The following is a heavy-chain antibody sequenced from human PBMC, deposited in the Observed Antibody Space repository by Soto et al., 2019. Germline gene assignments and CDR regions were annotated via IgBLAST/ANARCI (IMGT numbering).Heavy chain of an antibody. Sequence: GGSLSLSCAASGFTFSSCALSWVRQAPGKGLEWVSDISDSGDRTCYADPVKGRFTISRDNSKNTLYLQMNSLRAEDTAVYYCAKPRAVAGTSFFDYWGQGTLVTVSS. CDR1: GFTFSSCA. D-gene: IGHD6-19*01. V-gene: IGHV3-23*01. CDR2: ISDSGDRT. CDR3: AKPRAVAGTSFFDY. J-gene: IGHJ4*02.